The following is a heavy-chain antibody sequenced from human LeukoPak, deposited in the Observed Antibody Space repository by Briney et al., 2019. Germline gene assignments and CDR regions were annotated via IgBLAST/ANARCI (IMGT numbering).Heavy chain of an antibody. J-gene: IGHJ4*02. CDR3: SRESGAFCPFGY. D-gene: IGHD1-26*01. Sequence: SETLSHTCTVSGGSISSYYWSWIRQPPGKGLEWIGNIYYSGSTNYNPSLKSRVTISVDTSKNQFSLKLRSVSAADTAIYYCSRESGAFCPFGYWGQGTLVIVPP. CDR2: IYYSGST. V-gene: IGHV4-59*12. CDR1: GGSISSYY.